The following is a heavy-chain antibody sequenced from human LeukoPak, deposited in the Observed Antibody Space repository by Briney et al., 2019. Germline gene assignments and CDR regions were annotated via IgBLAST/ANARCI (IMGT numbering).Heavy chain of an antibody. CDR2: INPNSGGT. V-gene: IGHV1-2*02. J-gene: IGHJ4*02. CDR3: ARDRYYGSGSYNY. CDR1: GYTFTGYY. D-gene: IGHD3-10*01. Sequence: ASVKVSCKASGYTFTGYYMHWVRQAPGLGLEWMGWINPNSGGTNYAQKFQGRVTMTRDTSISTAYMELSRLRSDDTAVYYCARDRYYGSGSYNYWGQGTLVTVSS.